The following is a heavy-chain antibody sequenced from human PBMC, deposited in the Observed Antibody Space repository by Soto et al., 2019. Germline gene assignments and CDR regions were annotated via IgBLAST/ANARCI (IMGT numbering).Heavy chain of an antibody. V-gene: IGHV3-7*03. J-gene: IGHJ4*02. Sequence: EVQLVESGGGLVQPGGSLRLSCAASGLTFGSNWMSWVRQAPGKGLEWVANINRDGSEKYYVDSVKGRFTISRDNAKNTLYLQMNSRRADDTAVYYCASLEWESTGYADYWGQGTLVTVSS. CDR1: GLTFGSNW. CDR2: INRDGSEK. D-gene: IGHD3-3*01. CDR3: ASLEWESTGYADY.